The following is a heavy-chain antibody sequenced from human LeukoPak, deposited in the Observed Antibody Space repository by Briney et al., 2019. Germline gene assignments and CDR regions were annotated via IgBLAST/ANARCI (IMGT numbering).Heavy chain of an antibody. J-gene: IGHJ3*02. D-gene: IGHD3-10*01. CDR1: GFTFSSYA. V-gene: IGHV3-23*01. Sequence: PGGSLRLSCAASGFTFSSYAMSWVRQAPGKGLEWVSVISGSGGSTYYADPVKGRFTISRDNSKNTLYLQMNSLRAEDTAVYYCAKVVRGVLLTGAFDIWGQGTMVTVSS. CDR2: ISGSGGST. CDR3: AKVVRGVLLTGAFDI.